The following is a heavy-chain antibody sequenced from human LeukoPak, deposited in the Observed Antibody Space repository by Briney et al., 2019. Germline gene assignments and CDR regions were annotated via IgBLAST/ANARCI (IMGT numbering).Heavy chain of an antibody. Sequence: PSETLSLTCAVYGGSFSGYYWSWIRQPPGKGLEWIGEINHSGSTNYNPSLKSRVTISVDTSKNQFSLKLSSVTAADTAVYYCARGRYSSSWYEKDNWFDPWGQGTLVTVSS. CDR2: INHSGST. CDR1: GGSFSGYY. J-gene: IGHJ5*02. CDR3: ARGRYSSSWYEKDNWFDP. V-gene: IGHV4-34*01. D-gene: IGHD6-13*01.